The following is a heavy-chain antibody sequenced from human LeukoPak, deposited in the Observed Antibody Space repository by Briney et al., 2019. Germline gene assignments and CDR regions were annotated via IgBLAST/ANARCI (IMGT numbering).Heavy chain of an antibody. CDR1: GGSISSGGYY. J-gene: IGHJ5*02. CDR2: IYHSGST. V-gene: IGHV4-30-2*01. D-gene: IGHD3-10*01. CDR3: ARRGGITMIRGVLRGDWFDP. Sequence: SETLSLTCTVSGGSISSGGYYWSWIRQPPGKGLEWIGYIYHSGSTYYNPSLKSRVTISVDRSKNQFSLKLSSVTAADTAVYYCARRGGITMIRGVLRGDWFDPWGQGTLVTVSS.